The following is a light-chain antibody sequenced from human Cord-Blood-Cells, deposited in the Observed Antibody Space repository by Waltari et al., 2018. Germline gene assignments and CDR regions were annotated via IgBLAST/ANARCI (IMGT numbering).Light chain of an antibody. CDR2: DVS. Sequence: QSALTQPRSVSGSPGQSVTISCTGTSSDVGGYNYVSGYQQHPGKAPKAMIYDVSKRPSGVPDVFSGSKSCQTASQTISWLKAGDESDYYCCSYAGSYTWVFGGGTKLTVL. CDR3: CSYAGSYTWV. V-gene: IGLV2-11*01. CDR1: SSDVGGYNY. J-gene: IGLJ3*02.